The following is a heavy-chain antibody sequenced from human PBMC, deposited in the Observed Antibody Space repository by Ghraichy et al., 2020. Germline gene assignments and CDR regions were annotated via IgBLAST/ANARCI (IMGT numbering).Heavy chain of an antibody. CDR2: INTNTGNP. J-gene: IGHJ5*02. Sequence: ASVKVSCKASGYTFTSYAMNWVRQAPGQGLEWMGWINTNTGNPTYAQGFTGRFVFSLDTSVSTAYLQISSLKAEDTAVYYCARDSVLLWFGDRAKLDWFDPWGQGTLVTVSS. CDR1: GYTFTSYA. D-gene: IGHD3-10*01. CDR3: ARDSVLLWFGDRAKLDWFDP. V-gene: IGHV7-4-1*02.